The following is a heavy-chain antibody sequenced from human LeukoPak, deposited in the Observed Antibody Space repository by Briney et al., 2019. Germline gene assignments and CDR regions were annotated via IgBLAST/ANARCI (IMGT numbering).Heavy chain of an antibody. CDR3: AKDTNHYDFWSGYYN. J-gene: IGHJ4*02. D-gene: IGHD3-3*01. V-gene: IGHV3-9*01. Sequence: AGGSLRLSCAASGFTFDDYAMHWVRQAPGKGLEWVSGISWNSGSIGYADSVKGRFTISRDNGKNSLYLQMNSLRAEDTALYYCAKDTNHYDFWSGYYNWGQGTLVTVSS. CDR2: ISWNSGSI. CDR1: GFTFDDYA.